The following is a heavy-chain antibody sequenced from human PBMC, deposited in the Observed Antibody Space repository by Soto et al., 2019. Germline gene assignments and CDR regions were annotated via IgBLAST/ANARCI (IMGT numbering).Heavy chain of an antibody. J-gene: IGHJ4*02. CDR3: AREDYDFWSGYPAKDTFDY. D-gene: IGHD3-3*01. CDR2: ISAYNGNT. CDR1: GYTFTSYG. Sequence: ASVKVSCKASGYTFTSYGISWVRQAPGQGLHWMGWISAYNGNTNYAQKLQGRVTMTTDTSTSTAYMELRSLRSDDTAVYYCAREDYDFWSGYPAKDTFDYWGQGTLVTVS. V-gene: IGHV1-18*01.